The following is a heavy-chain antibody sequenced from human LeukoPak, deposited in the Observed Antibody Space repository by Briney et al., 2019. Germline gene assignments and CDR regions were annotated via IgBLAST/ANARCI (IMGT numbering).Heavy chain of an antibody. V-gene: IGHV1-2*02. CDR2: INPNSGGP. CDR3: ARDVSAGGTNWFDP. CDR1: GYTFTGYY. J-gene: IGHJ5*02. Sequence: ASVKVSCKASGYTFTGYYIHWVRQAPGQGLEWMGWINPNSGGPNYAQKFQGRVTMTRDTSISTAYMEMSRLRSDDTAVYYCARDVSAGGTNWFDPWGQGTLVTVPS. D-gene: IGHD3-16*01.